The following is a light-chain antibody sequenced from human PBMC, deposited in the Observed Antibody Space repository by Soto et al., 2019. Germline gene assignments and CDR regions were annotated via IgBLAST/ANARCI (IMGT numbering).Light chain of an antibody. J-gene: IGKJ1*01. CDR2: GAS. CDR3: QQYNNWPRT. CDR1: QSVSSN. Sequence: EIVMTQSPATLSVSPGERATLSCRASQSVSSNLAWDQQKPAQAPRLLIYGASTRATGIPARFSGSGSGTEFTLTISILQSEDFAVYYCQQYNNWPRTFGQGTKVEIK. V-gene: IGKV3-15*01.